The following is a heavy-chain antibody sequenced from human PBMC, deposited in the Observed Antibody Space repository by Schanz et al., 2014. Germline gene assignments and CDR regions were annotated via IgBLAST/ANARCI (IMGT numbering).Heavy chain of an antibody. J-gene: IGHJ4*02. CDR3: AKDRSWDYDSSGYFDY. CDR1: GYTFNNHG. D-gene: IGHD3-22*01. V-gene: IGHV1-46*02. CDR2: INPSGGST. Sequence: QVQLVQSGGEVKKPGASATVSCKASGYTFNNHGISWVRQAPGQGLEWMGIINPSGGSTSYAQKFQGRVTMTRDTSTSTVYMELSSLRSEDTAVYYCAKDRSWDYDSSGYFDYWGQGTLVTVSS.